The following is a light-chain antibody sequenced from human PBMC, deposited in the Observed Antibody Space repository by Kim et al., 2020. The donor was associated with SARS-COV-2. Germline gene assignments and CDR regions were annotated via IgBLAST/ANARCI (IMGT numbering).Light chain of an antibody. J-gene: IGKJ5*01. V-gene: IGKV1-39*01. CDR1: QSISIS. CDR3: QQTYITPIT. CDR2: SAS. Sequence: DIQVTQSPSSLSASVGDRVTITCRTSQSISISLNWYQHEPGKAPKLLIHSASTLHSGVPSRFSGSGSETDFTLTITSLQPEDFVTYYCQQTYITPITFGQGKRLEIK.